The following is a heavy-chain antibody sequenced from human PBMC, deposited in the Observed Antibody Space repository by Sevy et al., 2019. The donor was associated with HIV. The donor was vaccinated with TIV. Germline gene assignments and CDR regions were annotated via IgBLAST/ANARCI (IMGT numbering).Heavy chain of an antibody. Sequence: GGSLRLSCAASGFPFSNFAMSWVRQAPGKGLEWVSYISSSSSTIYYADSVKGRFTISRDNAKNSLYLQMNSLRAEDTAVYYCVSLYYYDSSGYYPEYGMDVWGQGTTVTVSS. D-gene: IGHD3-22*01. CDR1: GFPFSNFA. V-gene: IGHV3-48*01. CDR2: ISSSSSTI. CDR3: VSLYYYDSSGYYPEYGMDV. J-gene: IGHJ6*02.